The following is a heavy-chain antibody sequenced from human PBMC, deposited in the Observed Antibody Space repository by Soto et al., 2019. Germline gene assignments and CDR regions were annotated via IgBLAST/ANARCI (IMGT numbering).Heavy chain of an antibody. D-gene: IGHD6-13*01. CDR3: ARVSSIAAWVQPVRGYYYGMDV. CDR2: IYYSGST. CDR1: GGSISSYY. V-gene: IGHV4-59*01. J-gene: IGHJ6*02. Sequence: SETLSLTCTVSGGSISSYYWSWIRQPPGKGLEWIGYIYYSGSTNYNPSLKSRVTISVDTSKNQFSLKLSSVTAADTAVYYCARVSSIAAWVQPVRGYYYGMDVWGQGTTVTVSS.